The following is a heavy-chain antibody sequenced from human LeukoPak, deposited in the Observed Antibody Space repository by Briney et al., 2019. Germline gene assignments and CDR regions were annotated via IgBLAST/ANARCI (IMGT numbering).Heavy chain of an antibody. D-gene: IGHD6-13*01. CDR1: GFTFSSYS. Sequence: GGSLRLSCAASGFTFSSYSMNWVRQAPGKGLEWVSSISSSSSYIYYADSVKGRFTISRDNAKNSLYLQMNSLRAEDTAVYYCARAGSSSSWYYAYFDYWGQGTLVTVSS. J-gene: IGHJ4*02. CDR2: ISSSSSYI. CDR3: ARAGSSSSWYYAYFDY. V-gene: IGHV3-21*01.